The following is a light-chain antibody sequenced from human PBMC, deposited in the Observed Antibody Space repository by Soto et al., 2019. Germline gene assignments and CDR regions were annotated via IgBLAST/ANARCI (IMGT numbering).Light chain of an antibody. CDR3: CSYAGSSTPWV. CDR2: EGS. Sequence: QSVLTQPASVSGSPGQSITISCTGTSSDVGSYNLVSWYQQHPGKAPKLMIYEGSKRPSGVSNRFSGSKPGNTASLTISGLQAEDEADYYCCSYAGSSTPWVFGGGTKLTVL. V-gene: IGLV2-23*01. CDR1: SSDVGSYNL. J-gene: IGLJ3*02.